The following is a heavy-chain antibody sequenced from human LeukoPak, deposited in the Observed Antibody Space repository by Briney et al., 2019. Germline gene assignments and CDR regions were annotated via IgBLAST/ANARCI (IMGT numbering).Heavy chain of an antibody. CDR1: GFTFSSYE. D-gene: IGHD3-16*01. J-gene: IGHJ6*03. CDR2: ISGSGRTI. CDR3: ARCRPDWGMDV. V-gene: IGHV3-48*03. Sequence: GGSLRLSCAASGFTFSSYEMNWVRQAPGKGLEWVSYISGSGRTIYYANSVKGRFTISRDNAKNSLYLQMNSLRAEDTAVYYCARCRPDWGMDVWGKGITVTVSS.